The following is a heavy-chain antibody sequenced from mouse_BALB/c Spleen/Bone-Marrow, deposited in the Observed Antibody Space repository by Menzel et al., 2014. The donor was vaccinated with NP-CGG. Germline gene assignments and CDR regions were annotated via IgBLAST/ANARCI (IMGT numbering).Heavy chain of an antibody. CDR3: ARIGYYGWFAY. CDR2: INPDSNTI. Sequence: DVKLVESGGGLVQPGGSLKLSCAASGFDFSSYWMSWVRQAPGKGLEWIGEINPDSNTINYTPSLKDKFIISRDNAKNTLYLRISKVRSEDTALYYCARIGYYGWFAYWGQGTLVTVSA. V-gene: IGHV4-1*02. D-gene: IGHD2-3*01. CDR1: GFDFSSYW. J-gene: IGHJ3*01.